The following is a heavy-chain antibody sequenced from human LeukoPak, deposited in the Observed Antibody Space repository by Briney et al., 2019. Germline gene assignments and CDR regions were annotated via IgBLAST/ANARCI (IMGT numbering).Heavy chain of an antibody. J-gene: IGHJ3*02. D-gene: IGHD5-24*01. V-gene: IGHV1-69*10. CDR3: ATAKEMATIYQNAFDI. CDR2: IIPILGTA. Sequence: SVKVSCKASGGTFSSYAITWVRQAPGQGLEWMGGIIPILGTAHYAQMFQDRVTITADRSTTTGYMELSSPTSEDTGVYYCATAKEMATIYQNAFDIWGQGTMVTVSS. CDR1: GGTFSSYA.